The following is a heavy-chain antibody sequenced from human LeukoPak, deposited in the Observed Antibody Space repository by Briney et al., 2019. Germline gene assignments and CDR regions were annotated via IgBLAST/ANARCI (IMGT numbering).Heavy chain of an antibody. CDR3: ARLWHFDWFDEAGGFDP. D-gene: IGHD3-9*01. J-gene: IGHJ5*02. CDR2: IKQEGREK. V-gene: IGHV3-7*01. Sequence: PGGSLRLSCAASGFTLSSYWMSWVRQAAGRGREWVANIKQEGREKYYVDSVKGRFTISRDKAKNSLYLQMNTLRAENTAVYYCARLWHFDWFDEAGGFDPWGQGTLVTVSS. CDR1: GFTLSSYW.